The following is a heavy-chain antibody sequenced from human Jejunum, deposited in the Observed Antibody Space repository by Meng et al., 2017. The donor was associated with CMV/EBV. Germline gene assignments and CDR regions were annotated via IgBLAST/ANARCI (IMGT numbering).Heavy chain of an antibody. CDR1: SNSRGDYY. D-gene: IGHD1-14*01. Sequence: SNSRGDYYWSWIRQPPGKGLEWIGHIYYSGTAFYNPSLKSRVIMSADRSKHQLSLRLSSVTAADTAVCYCARVLIPPTITNLVSFDPWGQGTLVTVSS. CDR2: IYYSGTA. V-gene: IGHV4-30-4*01. J-gene: IGHJ5*02. CDR3: ARVLIPPTITNLVSFDP.